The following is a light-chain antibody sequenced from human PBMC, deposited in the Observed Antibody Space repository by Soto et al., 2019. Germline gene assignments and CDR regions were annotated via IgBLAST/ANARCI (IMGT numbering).Light chain of an antibody. CDR3: CSYVDNYSYV. CDR1: RNDVGDYNY. J-gene: IGLJ1*01. CDR2: DVT. Sequence: QSALTQPRSVSGSPGQSVTISCTGTRNDVGDYNYVSWYQQYPGKVPKLMIYDVTKRPSGVPDRFSGSKSGNTASLTISGLQAEDEADYYCCSYVDNYSYVFGTGTKLTV. V-gene: IGLV2-11*01.